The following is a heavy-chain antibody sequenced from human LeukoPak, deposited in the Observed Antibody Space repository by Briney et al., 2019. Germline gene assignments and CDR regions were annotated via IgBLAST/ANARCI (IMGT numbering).Heavy chain of an antibody. J-gene: IGHJ3*02. CDR3: AREEGGAGLYGFDI. CDR1: GFTFSSYE. Sequence: GGSLRLSCAASGFTFSSYEMNCVRQAPGKGLEWVSYISSSGSTIYYADSVQGRFTISRDNAKNSLYLQMNSLRAEDTAVYYCAREEGGAGLYGFDIWGQGTMVTVSS. V-gene: IGHV3-48*03. CDR2: ISSSGSTI. D-gene: IGHD1-26*01.